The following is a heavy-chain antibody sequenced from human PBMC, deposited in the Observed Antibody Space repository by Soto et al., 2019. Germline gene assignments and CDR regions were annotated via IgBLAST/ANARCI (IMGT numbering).Heavy chain of an antibody. CDR2: VFGNGAGTP. CDR1: GSSFTGDY. Sequence: QVQLQESGPGLVRPSETLSLTCSVSGSSFTGDYWSWIRQPAGKGLEWIGRVFGNGAGTPIYNSSLKNRVTGSVDSSMKKFSLKLTSVTAADTAVYFCARDLPPYDRRTQSAGAFEDWGQGILVAVSS. V-gene: IGHV4-4*07. CDR3: ARDLPPYDRRTQSAGAFED. D-gene: IGHD3-22*01. J-gene: IGHJ4*02.